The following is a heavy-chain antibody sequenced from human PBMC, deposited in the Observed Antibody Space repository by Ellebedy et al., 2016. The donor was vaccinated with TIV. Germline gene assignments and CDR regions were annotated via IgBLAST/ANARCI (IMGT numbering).Heavy chain of an antibody. CDR2: INPDSGGV. Sequence: ASVKVSCKASGYTFTGYYMHWVRQAPGQGLEWMGWINPDSGGVHYAEKFQDRITMTRDTSISTAYMELSSLESDDTAVYYCARAGVARADTNWVDPWGQGTPVTVSS. CDR1: GYTFTGYY. CDR3: ARAGVARADTNWVDP. J-gene: IGHJ5*02. V-gene: IGHV1-2*02.